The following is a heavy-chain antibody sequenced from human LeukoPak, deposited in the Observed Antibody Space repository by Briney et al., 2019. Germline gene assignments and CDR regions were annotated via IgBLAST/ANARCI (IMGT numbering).Heavy chain of an antibody. J-gene: IGHJ4*02. D-gene: IGHD6-19*01. Sequence: PSETLSLTCAVSGGSISSGGYSGSWIRQPPGKGLEWIGYIYQSGSTYYNPSLKSRVTISVDRSKNQFSLKLSSVTAADTAVYYCARVKYTSGWHFDYWGQGTLVTVSS. CDR1: GGSISSGGYS. V-gene: IGHV4-30-2*01. CDR3: ARVKYTSGWHFDY. CDR2: IYQSGST.